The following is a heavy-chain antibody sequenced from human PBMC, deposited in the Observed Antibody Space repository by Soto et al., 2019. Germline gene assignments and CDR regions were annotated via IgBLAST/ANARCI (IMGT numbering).Heavy chain of an antibody. CDR1: GFTFSNYG. CDR3: CMVRGARMHGMDV. D-gene: IGHD3-10*01. J-gene: IGHJ6*02. V-gene: IGHV3-30*03. Sequence: QEQLVESGGGVVQPGRSLRLSCAASGFTFSNYGMHWVRQAPGKGLDWVAAISSDGSKEYYADSVKGRFTISRDNSKSTVYLRMNSLRAEDTAVYYVCMVRGARMHGMDVWGQGTTVTVYS. CDR2: ISSDGSKE.